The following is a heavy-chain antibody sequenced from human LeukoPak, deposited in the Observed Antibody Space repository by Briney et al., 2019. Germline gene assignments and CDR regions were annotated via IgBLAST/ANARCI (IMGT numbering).Heavy chain of an antibody. CDR1: GYTFTGYY. V-gene: IGHV1-2*02. J-gene: IGHJ4*02. CDR2: INPNSGGT. CDR3: TREVIDSSSWPYFDY. Sequence: ASVKVSCKASGYTFTGYYMHWVRQAPGQGLEWMGWINPNSGGTNYAQKFQGRVTMTRDTSISTAYMELSRLRSDDTAVYYCTREVIDSSSWPYFDYWGQGTLVTVSS. D-gene: IGHD6-13*01.